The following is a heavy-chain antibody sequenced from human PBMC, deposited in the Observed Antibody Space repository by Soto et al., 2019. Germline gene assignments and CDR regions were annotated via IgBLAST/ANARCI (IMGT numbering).Heavy chain of an antibody. D-gene: IGHD2-15*01. CDR1: GFTFSSYW. CDR3: ARDPSVVVVAATPYYYYGMDV. Sequence: EVQLVESGGGLVQPGGSLRLSCAASGFTFSSYWMSWVRQAPGKGLEWVANIKQDGSEKYYVDSVKGRFTISRDNAKNXRXVXLNSLRAGDTAVYYCARDPSVVVVAATPYYYYGMDVWGQGTTVTVSS. J-gene: IGHJ6*02. V-gene: IGHV3-7*01. CDR2: IKQDGSEK.